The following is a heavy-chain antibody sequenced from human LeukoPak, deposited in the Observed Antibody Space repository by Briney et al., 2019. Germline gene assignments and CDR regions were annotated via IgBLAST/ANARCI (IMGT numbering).Heavy chain of an antibody. CDR1: GFTFSSYS. CDR2: ISSSSSTI. Sequence: GGSLRLSRAASGFTFSSYSMNWVRQAPGKGLEWVSYISSSSSTIYYADSVKGRFTISRDNAKNSLYLQMNSLRAEDTAVYYCARDKSYSSGWYPLWGQGTLVTVSS. V-gene: IGHV3-48*01. D-gene: IGHD6-19*01. J-gene: IGHJ4*02. CDR3: ARDKSYSSGWYPL.